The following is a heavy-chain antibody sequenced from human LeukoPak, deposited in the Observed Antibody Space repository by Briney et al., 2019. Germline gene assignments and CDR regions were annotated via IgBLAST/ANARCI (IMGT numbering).Heavy chain of an antibody. CDR3: ARASGVLPSFEWANWFDT. D-gene: IGHD3-9*01. V-gene: IGHV4-39*01. CDR1: GDSLSHYY. J-gene: IGHJ5*02. CDR2: IHYSGST. Sequence: SETLSLTCAVSGDSLSHYYWAWIRQPPGRGLEWIGTIHYSGSTFYKPPLKSRLTVSADTSRNQFYMKLSSVTAADTAVYYCARASGVLPSFEWANWFDTWGQGSLVTVPS.